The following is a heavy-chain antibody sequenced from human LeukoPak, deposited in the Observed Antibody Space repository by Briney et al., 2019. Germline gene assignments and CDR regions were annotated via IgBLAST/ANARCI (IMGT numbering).Heavy chain of an antibody. CDR3: ARVRVGYRSSTSCYYYYGMDV. V-gene: IGHV1-2*02. J-gene: IGHJ6*02. D-gene: IGHD2-2*01. CDR1: GYTFTGYY. CDR2: INPNSGGT. Sequence: GASVKVSCKASGYTFTGYYMHWVRQAPGQGLEWMGWINPNSGGTNYAQKFQGRVTMTRDTSISTAYMELSRLRSDDTAVYYCARVRVGYRSSTSCYYYYGMDVWGQGTTVTVSS.